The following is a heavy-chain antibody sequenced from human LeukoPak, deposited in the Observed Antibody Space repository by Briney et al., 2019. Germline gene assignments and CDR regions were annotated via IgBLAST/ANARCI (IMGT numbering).Heavy chain of an antibody. V-gene: IGHV1-69*04. D-gene: IGHD2-15*01. Sequence: SVKVSCKASGYTFISYGISWVRQAPGQGLEWMGRIIPILGIANYAQKFQGRVTITADKSTSTAYMELSSLRSEDTAVYYCASSPTGYCSGGSCYSWGQGTLVTVSS. J-gene: IGHJ4*02. CDR3: ASSPTGYCSGGSCYS. CDR1: GYTFISYG. CDR2: IIPILGIA.